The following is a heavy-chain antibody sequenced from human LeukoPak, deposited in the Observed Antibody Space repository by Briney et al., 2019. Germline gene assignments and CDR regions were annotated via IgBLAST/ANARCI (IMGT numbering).Heavy chain of an antibody. CDR1: GFTFTNYA. CDR2: VSGRDDST. J-gene: IGHJ4*02. Sequence: GASLRLSCAASGFTFTNYAMYWVRQAPGKGLEWVSAVSGRDDSTYYAGSVKGRFTISRDTSKNTLYLQMNSLRAEDTAVYYCAKWGDYDILTGYYDPDYWGQGTLVTVSS. V-gene: IGHV3-23*01. CDR3: AKWGDYDILTGYYDPDY. D-gene: IGHD3-9*01.